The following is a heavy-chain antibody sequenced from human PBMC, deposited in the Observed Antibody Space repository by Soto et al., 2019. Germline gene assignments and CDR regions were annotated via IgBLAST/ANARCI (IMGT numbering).Heavy chain of an antibody. CDR1: VGSISSGDYY. J-gene: IGHJ4*02. Sequence: QVQLQESGPGLVKPSQTLSLTCTVSVGSISSGDYYWRWIRQPPGKGLEWIGYIYYSGSTYYNPSLKSRVTISVDTSKNQFSLKLSSVTAADTAVYYCARDSGAYYYDSSGYYAFDYWGQGTLVTVSS. V-gene: IGHV4-30-4*01. D-gene: IGHD3-22*01. CDR2: IYYSGST. CDR3: ARDSGAYYYDSSGYYAFDY.